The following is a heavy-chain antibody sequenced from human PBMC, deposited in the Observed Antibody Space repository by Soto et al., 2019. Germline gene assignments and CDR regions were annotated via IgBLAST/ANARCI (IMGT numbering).Heavy chain of an antibody. CDR1: GFSFSNYA. D-gene: IGHD4-17*01. CDR3: VKDLTDDGDNY. J-gene: IGHJ4*02. Sequence: EVQLLESGGGLVQPGGTLRLSCAASGFSFSNYAMNWVRQAPGKGLELVSFISGSRNDGITKYVDSVKGRFTISRDNSKNTLYLPMRSLRAEDTAVYYWVKDLTDDGDNYWGQGTMVTVSS. V-gene: IGHV3-23*01. CDR2: ISGSRNDGIT.